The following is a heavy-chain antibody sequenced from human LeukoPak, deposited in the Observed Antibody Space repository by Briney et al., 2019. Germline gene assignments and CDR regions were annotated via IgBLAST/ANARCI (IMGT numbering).Heavy chain of an antibody. Sequence: GGSLRLSCAASGFTFGSYSMTWVRQAPGKGLEWVSLIDSNSNFMNYADSVKGRFTISRDNAKKSLYLEMDSLRAEDTAVYYCAKDSHSWSRDYWGQGTLVTVSS. CDR1: GFTFGSYS. D-gene: IGHD6-13*01. J-gene: IGHJ4*02. CDR3: AKDSHSWSRDY. CDR2: IDSNSNFM. V-gene: IGHV3-21*01.